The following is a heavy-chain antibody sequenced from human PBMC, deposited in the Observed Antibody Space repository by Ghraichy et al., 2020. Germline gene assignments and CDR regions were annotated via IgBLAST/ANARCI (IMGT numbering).Heavy chain of an antibody. Sequence: SETLSLTCTVSGGSIGSTTYYWGWIRQPPGKGLEWIGTIYYSGSTYYNPFLKSRVTMSVDTSKNQFSLRLSSVTAADTAVYYCAREMTLSWFDPWGQGTLVTVSS. J-gene: IGHJ5*02. CDR3: AREMTLSWFDP. V-gene: IGHV4-39*02. CDR1: GGSIGSTTYY. CDR2: IYYSGST.